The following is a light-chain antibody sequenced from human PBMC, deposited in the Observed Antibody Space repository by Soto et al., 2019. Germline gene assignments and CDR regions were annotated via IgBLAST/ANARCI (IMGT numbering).Light chain of an antibody. J-gene: IGLJ1*01. V-gene: IGLV1-51*02. CDR1: SSNIGSYY. Sequence: QSALTQPPSVSAAPGQKVTMSCSGGSSNIGSYYVSWHQQLPGTAPKLLIYENDKRPSGIPDRFSGSKSGTSATLGITGLQTGDEADYYCGTWDSGLSIFVFGTGTKVTVL. CDR3: GTWDSGLSIFV. CDR2: END.